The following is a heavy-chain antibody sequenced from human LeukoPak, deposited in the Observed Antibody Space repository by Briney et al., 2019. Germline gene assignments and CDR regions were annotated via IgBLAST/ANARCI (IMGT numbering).Heavy chain of an antibody. CDR3: AKDPGSAY. D-gene: IGHD1-14*01. CDR2: ISYDGSNK. V-gene: IGHV3-30*04. Sequence: PGGSLRLSCAASGFTFSSYTMDWVRQAPGKGLEWVAFISYDGSNKYYADSVKGRFTISRDNSKNTLYLQMNSLRAEDTAVYYCAKDPGSAYWGQGTLVTVSS. J-gene: IGHJ4*02. CDR1: GFTFSSYT.